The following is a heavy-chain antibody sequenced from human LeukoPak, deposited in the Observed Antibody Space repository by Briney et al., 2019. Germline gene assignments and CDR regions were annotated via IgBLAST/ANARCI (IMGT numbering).Heavy chain of an antibody. CDR1: GFTFSNHG. CDR2: ISARSSST. V-gene: IGHV3-23*01. D-gene: IGHD1-26*01. J-gene: IGHJ4*02. CDR3: AREYLSYCGAGYYFDY. Sequence: GGSLRLSCAASGFTFSNHGMSWVRQAPGKGLEWVSGISARSSSTYYADSVKGRLTISRDNSKDTLFLQMDSLRPEDTAVYFCAREYLSYCGAGYYFDYWGQGTLVAVSS.